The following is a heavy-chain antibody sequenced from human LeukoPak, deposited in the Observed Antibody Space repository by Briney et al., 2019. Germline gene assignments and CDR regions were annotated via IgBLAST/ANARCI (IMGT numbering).Heavy chain of an antibody. Sequence: GRSLRLSCAASGFTFSSYAMHWVRQAPGKGLEWVAVISYDGSNKYYADSVKGRFTISRDNSKNTLCLQMNSLRAEDTAVYYCARVGSAMVRGSLYYYYYGMDVWGQGTTVTVSS. CDR2: ISYDGSNK. V-gene: IGHV3-30-3*01. CDR3: ARVGSAMVRGSLYYYYYGMDV. J-gene: IGHJ6*02. D-gene: IGHD3-10*01. CDR1: GFTFSSYA.